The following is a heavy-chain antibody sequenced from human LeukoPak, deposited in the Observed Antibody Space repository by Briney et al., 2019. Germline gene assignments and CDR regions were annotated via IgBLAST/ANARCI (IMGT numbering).Heavy chain of an antibody. D-gene: IGHD3-10*01. CDR1: GYTLTELS. Sequence: ASVKVSCKVSGYTLTELSMHWVRQAPGKGLEWMGGFDPEDGETIYAQKFQGRVTMTEDTSTDTAYMELRSLRSEDTAVYYCATVGDGYWYFDLWGRGTLVTVSS. J-gene: IGHJ2*01. CDR2: FDPEDGET. V-gene: IGHV1-24*01. CDR3: ATVGDGYWYFDL.